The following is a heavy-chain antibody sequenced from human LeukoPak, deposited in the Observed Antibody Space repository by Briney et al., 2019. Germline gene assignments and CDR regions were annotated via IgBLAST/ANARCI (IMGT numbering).Heavy chain of an antibody. CDR3: ARVGEYCGGGTCSDH. D-gene: IGHD2-15*01. V-gene: IGHV3-30*04. J-gene: IGHJ5*02. CDR1: GFTFKEYA. Sequence: GGSLRLSCEPSGFTFKEYAMQWVRQAPGKGREWVAVISYHERGTHYGQSMKGRFTVPRDNSNNTLFLQMNALTSNDTAVYYCARVGEYCGGGTCSDHWGQGTLVIVSS. CDR2: ISYHERGT.